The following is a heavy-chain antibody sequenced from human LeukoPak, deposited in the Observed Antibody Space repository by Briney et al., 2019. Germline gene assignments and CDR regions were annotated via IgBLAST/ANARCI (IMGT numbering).Heavy chain of an antibody. J-gene: IGHJ4*01. D-gene: IGHD6-13*01. CDR3: ARGGGAAAPFDY. V-gene: IGHV4-31*03. Sequence: SQTLSLTCTVSGGSISSGGYYWSWIRQHPGKGLAWIGYIYYSGSTFYNPSLKSRVTISVDTSKNQFSLKVSSVTAADTAVYYCARGGGAAAPFDYWGQGTLVTVSS. CDR2: IYYSGST. CDR1: GGSISSGGYY.